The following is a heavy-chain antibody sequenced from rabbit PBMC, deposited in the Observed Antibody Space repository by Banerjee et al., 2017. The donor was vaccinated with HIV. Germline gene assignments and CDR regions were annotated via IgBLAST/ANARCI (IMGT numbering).Heavy chain of an antibody. Sequence: QSLVESGGDLVKPGASLTLTCTASGIDISGNYMWWVRQATGKGLEWIAGIYAGSSGSTYSATWAKGRFTISKTSSTTVTLQMTSLTAADTATYFCARDSGTSFSTYGMDLWGPGTLVTVS. V-gene: IGHV1S40*01. CDR2: IYAGSSGST. D-gene: IGHD8-1*01. CDR1: GIDISGNY. J-gene: IGHJ6*01. CDR3: ARDSGTSFSTYGMDL.